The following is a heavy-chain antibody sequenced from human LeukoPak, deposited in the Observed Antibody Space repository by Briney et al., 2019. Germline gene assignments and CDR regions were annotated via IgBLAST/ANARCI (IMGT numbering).Heavy chain of an antibody. D-gene: IGHD2-2*01. V-gene: IGHV3-21*01. CDR2: ISSSSSYI. CDR3: ARGYCSSTSCPVDY. J-gene: IGHJ4*02. Sequence: KTGGSLRLSCAASGFTFSSYSMNWVRQAPGKGLEWVSSISSSSSYIYYADSVKGRFTISRDNAKNSLYLQMNSLRAEDTAVYYCARGYCSSTSCPVDYWGQGTLVTVSS. CDR1: GFTFSSYS.